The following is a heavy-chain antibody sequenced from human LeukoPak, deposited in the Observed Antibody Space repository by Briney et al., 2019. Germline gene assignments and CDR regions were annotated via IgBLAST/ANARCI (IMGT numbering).Heavy chain of an antibody. V-gene: IGHV1-8*01. CDR2: MNPNSGNT. CDR3: ARTFSCSGGSCYSPFDY. CDR1: GYTFTSYD. J-gene: IGHJ4*02. Sequence: ASVKVSCKASGYTFTSYDINWVRQATGQGLEWMGWMNPNSGNTGYAQKFQGRVTMTRNTSISTAYMELSSLRPEDTAVYYCARTFSCSGGSCYSPFDYWGQGTLVTVSS. D-gene: IGHD2-15*01.